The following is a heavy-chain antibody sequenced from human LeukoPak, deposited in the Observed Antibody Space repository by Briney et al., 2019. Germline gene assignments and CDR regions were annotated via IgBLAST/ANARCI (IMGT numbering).Heavy chain of an antibody. D-gene: IGHD3-22*01. Sequence: GGSLRLSCAASGFTVSSNYMSWVRQAPGKGLEWVSVIYSGGSTYYADSVKGRFTISRDNSKSTLYIQMNSLRAEDTAVYYCAKQLSYYDSSGYPNWFDPWGQGTLVTVSS. V-gene: IGHV3-53*01. J-gene: IGHJ5*02. CDR1: GFTVSSNY. CDR2: IYSGGST. CDR3: AKQLSYYDSSGYPNWFDP.